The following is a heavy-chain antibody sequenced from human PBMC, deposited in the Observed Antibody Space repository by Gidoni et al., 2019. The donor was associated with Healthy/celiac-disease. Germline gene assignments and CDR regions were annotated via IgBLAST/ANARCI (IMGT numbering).Heavy chain of an antibody. V-gene: IGHV3-23*01. CDR2: ISGSGGST. D-gene: IGHD6-19*01. J-gene: IGHJ3*02. Sequence: VQLLESGGGLVQPGGSLSISCAASGFTFSSYAMIWVRQAPGKGLEWVSAISGSGGSTYYADSVKGRFTISRDNSKNTLYLQMYSLRAEDTAVYYWAKPFQWLDHDAFDIWGQGTMVTVSS. CDR3: AKPFQWLDHDAFDI. CDR1: GFTFSSYA.